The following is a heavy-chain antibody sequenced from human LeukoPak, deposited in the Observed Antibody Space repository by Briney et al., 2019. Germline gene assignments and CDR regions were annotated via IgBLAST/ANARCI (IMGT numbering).Heavy chain of an antibody. CDR2: IYPGDSDT. Sequence: GESLKISFKGSGYSFTSYWIGWVRPMPGKGVEWMGIIYPGDSDTRYSPSFQGQVTISADKSISTAYLQWSSLKASDTAMYYCARHPSNSGSYYNPYYYYMDVWGKGTTVTVSS. V-gene: IGHV5-51*01. D-gene: IGHD1-26*01. J-gene: IGHJ6*03. CDR3: ARHPSNSGSYYNPYYYYMDV. CDR1: GYSFTSYW.